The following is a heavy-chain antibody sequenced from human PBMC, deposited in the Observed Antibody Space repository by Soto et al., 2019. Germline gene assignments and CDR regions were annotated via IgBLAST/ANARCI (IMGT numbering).Heavy chain of an antibody. D-gene: IGHD3-3*01. V-gene: IGHV1-2*02. CDR1: GYPVTAYY. J-gene: IGHJ3*02. Sequence: QLHLVQSGAVVKKPGASVTVSCSASGYPVTAYYMHWVRQAPGRGLEWMGGINPATGAAKYTQTFQGRVTMTRETSTSTVFMERGGLTSEDTAVFYCARGGGVGVAGSAAFDMWGQGTLVTVSS. CDR2: INPATGAA. CDR3: ARGGGVGVAGSAAFDM.